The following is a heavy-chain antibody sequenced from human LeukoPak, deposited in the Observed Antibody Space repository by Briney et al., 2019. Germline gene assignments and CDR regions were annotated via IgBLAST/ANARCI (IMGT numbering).Heavy chain of an antibody. V-gene: IGHV1-46*01. CDR2: INPSGGTT. CDR3: ARDNSVGDYAWWFDP. D-gene: IGHD1-26*01. CDR1: GYTFTSYY. Sequence: VASVTVSCTASGYTFTSYYMHWVRQAPGQGLEWMGLINPSGGTTRYAQKFQGRVTMTRDLSTSTDYMELSSLRSDDTAVYFCARDNSVGDYAWWFDPWGQGTLVTVSS. J-gene: IGHJ5*02.